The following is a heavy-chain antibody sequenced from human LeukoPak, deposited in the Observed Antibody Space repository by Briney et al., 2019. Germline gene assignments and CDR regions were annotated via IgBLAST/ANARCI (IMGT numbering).Heavy chain of an antibody. J-gene: IGHJ3*02. CDR3: ATSRNVDQFDI. D-gene: IGHD3/OR15-3a*01. V-gene: IGHV4-31*03. CDR2: VYYSGST. Sequence: PSETLSLTCTVSGGSVSSGSYYWGWIRQHPGKGLEWIGSVYYSGSTYYNPSLKSRLTISKDTSKKQFSLKLSSVTAADTAVYFCATSRNVDQFDIWGQGTMVTVSS. CDR1: GGSVSSGSYY.